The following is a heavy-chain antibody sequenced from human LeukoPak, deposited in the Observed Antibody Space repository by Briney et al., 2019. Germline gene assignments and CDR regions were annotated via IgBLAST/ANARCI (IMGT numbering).Heavy chain of an antibody. CDR1: GYTFTGYY. V-gene: IGHV1-2*06. J-gene: IGHJ4*02. CDR2: INPNSGGT. CDR3: ARDPDYYDSSGLDY. D-gene: IGHD3-22*01. Sequence: ASVKVSCKASGYTFTGYYMHWVRQAPGQGLEWMGRINPNSGGTNYAQKFQGRVTMTRDTSISTAYMELSRLRSDDTAVYYCARDPDYYDSSGLDYWGQGTLVTVSS.